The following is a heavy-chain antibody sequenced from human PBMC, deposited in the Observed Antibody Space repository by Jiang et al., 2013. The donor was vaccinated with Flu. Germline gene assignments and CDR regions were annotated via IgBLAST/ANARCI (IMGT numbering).Heavy chain of an antibody. CDR1: GGAISNHY. V-gene: IGHV4-59*11. D-gene: IGHD5-18*01. CDR3: ARGGYNYGYAMDV. Sequence: VKPSETLSLTCTVSGGAISNHYWNWIRQTPGKGLEWIGNIYYSGSTNYNPSLQSRATISVDTSKDNFSLKVTSVTAADTALYYCARGGYNYGYAMDVWGQGTTVTVSS. J-gene: IGHJ6*02. CDR2: IYYSGST.